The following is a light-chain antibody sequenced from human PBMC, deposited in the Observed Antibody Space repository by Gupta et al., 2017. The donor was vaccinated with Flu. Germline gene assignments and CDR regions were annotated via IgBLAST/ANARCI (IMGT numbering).Light chain of an antibody. J-gene: IGKJ2*01. Sequence: SSCRSSQSLLHSNGYIYLDLCLQRPGQSPQLLIYLGSNRASGVPDRFGGNGSGTDFTLNISRVEAEDVGVYYCMQALHTRTFGQGTKLEIK. CDR1: QSLLHSNGYIY. CDR2: LGS. V-gene: IGKV2-28*01. CDR3: MQALHTRT.